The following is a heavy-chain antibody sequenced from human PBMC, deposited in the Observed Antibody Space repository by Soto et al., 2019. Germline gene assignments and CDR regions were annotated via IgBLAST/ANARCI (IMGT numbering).Heavy chain of an antibody. D-gene: IGHD3-10*01. CDR3: VRNWRYYGGDYYYGMDA. CDR2: IYWDDDE. CDR1: GFSLNTGGVG. J-gene: IGHJ6*02. Sequence: ITLKESGPTLVKPTQTLTLTCTFSGFSLNTGGVGVGWVRQPRGKAMEWLALIYWDDDERYRPSLRSRLNITKDTINYQVVLTMTNMDPEDTATYYCVRNWRYYGGDYYYGMDAWGQGTTVAVSS. V-gene: IGHV2-5*02.